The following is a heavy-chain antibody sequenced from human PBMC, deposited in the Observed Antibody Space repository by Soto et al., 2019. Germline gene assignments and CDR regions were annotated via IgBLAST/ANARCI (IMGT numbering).Heavy chain of an antibody. CDR1: GGSISSGGYY. Sequence: QVQLQESGPGLVKPSQTLSLTCTVSGGSISSGGYYWRWIRQHPGKGLEWIGYIYYSGSTYYNPSLKSRVTISVDTSKNQFSLKLSSVTAADTAVYYCARSQDWLYYFDYWGQGTLVTVSS. CDR3: ARSQDWLYYFDY. D-gene: IGHD5-12*01. CDR2: IYYSGST. V-gene: IGHV4-31*03. J-gene: IGHJ4*02.